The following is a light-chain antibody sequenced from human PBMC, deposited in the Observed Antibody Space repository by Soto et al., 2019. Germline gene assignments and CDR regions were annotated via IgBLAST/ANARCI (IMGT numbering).Light chain of an antibody. CDR1: QSVSSNY. CDR2: GAS. CDR3: HQYGRSPIYT. J-gene: IGKJ3*01. V-gene: IGKV3-20*01. Sequence: EIVLTQSPGTLSLSPGATATLSCRACQSVSSNYLAWFQQKPGQAPRLLIYGASSRATGIPDRFSGSGSGTDFTLTISRLEPEDFAVYYCHQYGRSPIYTFGPGTKVDFK.